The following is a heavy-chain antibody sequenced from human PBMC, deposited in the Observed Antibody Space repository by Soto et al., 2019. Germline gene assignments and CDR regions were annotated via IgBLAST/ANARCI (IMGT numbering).Heavy chain of an antibody. CDR3: ARASSSGWYVIYLNY. CDR1: GGTFSSYT. D-gene: IGHD6-19*01. CDR2: IIPILGIA. V-gene: IGHV1-69*02. Sequence: QVQLVQSGAEVKKPGSSVKVSCKASGGTFSSYTISWVRQAPGQGLEWMGRIIPILGIANYAQKFQGRVTITADKSTSTAYMELSSLRSEDTAVYYCARASSSGWYVIYLNYWGQGTLVTVSS. J-gene: IGHJ4*02.